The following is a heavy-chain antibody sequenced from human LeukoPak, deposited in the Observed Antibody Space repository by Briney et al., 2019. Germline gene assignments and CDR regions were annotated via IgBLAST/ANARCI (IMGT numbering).Heavy chain of an antibody. CDR3: ARLGLVDSSSARDAFDI. CDR1: GYTLTSYG. V-gene: IGHV1-18*01. D-gene: IGHD3-22*01. CDR2: ISAYNGNT. Sequence: ASVKVSCKASGYTLTSYGISWVRQAPGQGLEWMGWISAYNGNTNYAQKLQGRVTMTTDTSTSTAYMELRSLRSDDTAVYYCARLGLVDSSSARDAFDIWGQGTMVTVSS. J-gene: IGHJ3*02.